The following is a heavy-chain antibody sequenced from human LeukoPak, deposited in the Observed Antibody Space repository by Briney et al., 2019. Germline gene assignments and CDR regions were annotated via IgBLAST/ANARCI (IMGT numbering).Heavy chain of an antibody. Sequence: ASVKVSCKASGYTFTSYGISWVRQAPGQGLEWMGWISAYNGNTNYAQKLQGRVTMTTDTSTSTAYMELRSLRSDDTAVYYCARVRYCSSTSCPYYYYYMDVWGKGTTVTVSS. CDR2: ISAYNGNT. J-gene: IGHJ6*03. CDR1: GYTFTSYG. V-gene: IGHV1-18*01. CDR3: ARVRYCSSTSCPYYYYYMDV. D-gene: IGHD2-2*01.